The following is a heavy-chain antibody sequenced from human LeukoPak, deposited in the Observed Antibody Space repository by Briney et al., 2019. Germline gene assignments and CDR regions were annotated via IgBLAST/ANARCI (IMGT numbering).Heavy chain of an antibody. J-gene: IGHJ4*02. D-gene: IGHD5-12*01. Sequence: ASVKVSCKASGYTFTGYYMHWVRQAPGQGLEWMGWINPNSGGTNYAQKFQGRVTMTRDTSISTAYMELSRLRSDDTAVYYCARDPGSGYDSYFDYWAREPWSPSPQ. CDR1: GYTFTGYY. CDR3: ARDPGSGYDSYFDY. V-gene: IGHV1-2*02. CDR2: INPNSGGT.